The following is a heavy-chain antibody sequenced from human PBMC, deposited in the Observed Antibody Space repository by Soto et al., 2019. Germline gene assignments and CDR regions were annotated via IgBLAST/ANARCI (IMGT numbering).Heavy chain of an antibody. Sequence: HPGGSLRLSCAASGFTFSSYGMHWVRQAPGKGLEWVAVIWYDGSNKYYADSVKGRFTISRDNSKNTLYLQMNSLRAEDTAVYYCARGEPHDYYDSSGPSPPGYWGQGTLVTVSS. D-gene: IGHD3-22*01. CDR2: IWYDGSNK. J-gene: IGHJ4*02. CDR1: GFTFSSYG. V-gene: IGHV3-33*01. CDR3: ARGEPHDYYDSSGPSPPGY.